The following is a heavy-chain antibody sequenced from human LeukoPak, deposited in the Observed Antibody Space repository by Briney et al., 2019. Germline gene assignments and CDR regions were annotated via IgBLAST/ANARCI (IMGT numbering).Heavy chain of an antibody. CDR1: GFTFRSYS. Sequence: QAGGSLRLSCAASGFTFRSYSMNWVRQAPGKGLEWVSYISSSSSTIYYADSVKGRFTISRDNAKNSLYLQMNSLRAEDTAVYYCARGRRGSYDYWGQGTLVTVSS. CDR3: ARGRRGSYDY. D-gene: IGHD1-26*01. J-gene: IGHJ4*02. V-gene: IGHV3-48*01. CDR2: ISSSSSTI.